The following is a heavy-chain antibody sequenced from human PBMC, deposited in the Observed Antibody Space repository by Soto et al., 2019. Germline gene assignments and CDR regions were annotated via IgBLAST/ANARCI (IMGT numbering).Heavy chain of an antibody. CDR2: INPSGGST. V-gene: IGHV1-46*03. CDR3: ARGVIMYGDYEDRLLIGYNWFDH. J-gene: IGHJ5*02. CDR1: GYTFTSYY. D-gene: IGHD4-17*01. Sequence: GASVKVSCKASGYTFTSYYRHWVRQAPGQGLEWMGIINPSGGSTSYAQKFQGRVTMTRDTSTSTVYMELSSLRSEDTAVYYCARGVIMYGDYEDRLLIGYNWFDHWGQGTLVTVSS.